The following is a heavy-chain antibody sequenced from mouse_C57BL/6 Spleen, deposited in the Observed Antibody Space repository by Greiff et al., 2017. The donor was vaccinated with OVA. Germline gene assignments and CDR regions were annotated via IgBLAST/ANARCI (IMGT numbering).Heavy chain of an antibody. Sequence: EVQVVESGGGLVQSGRSLRLSCATSGFTFSDFYMEWVRQAPGKGLEWIAASRNKANDYTTEYSASVKGRFIVSRDTSQSILYLQMNALRAEDTAIYYCARDVGGAMDYWGQGTSVTVSS. CDR2: SRNKANDYTT. J-gene: IGHJ4*01. V-gene: IGHV7-1*01. CDR1: GFTFSDFY. CDR3: ARDVGGAMDY.